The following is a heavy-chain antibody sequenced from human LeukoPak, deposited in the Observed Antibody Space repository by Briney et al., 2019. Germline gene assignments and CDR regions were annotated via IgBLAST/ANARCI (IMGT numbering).Heavy chain of an antibody. D-gene: IGHD6-19*01. Sequence: ASVKVSCKASGYTFTGYYMHWVRQAPGQGLEWMGWINPNSGGTNYAQKFQGRVTMTRNTSISTAYMELSRLRSDDTAVYYCARGTDLRYGSQDVWGKGTTVTVSS. J-gene: IGHJ6*04. CDR2: INPNSGGT. CDR1: GYTFTGYY. V-gene: IGHV1-2*02. CDR3: ARGTDLRYGSQDV.